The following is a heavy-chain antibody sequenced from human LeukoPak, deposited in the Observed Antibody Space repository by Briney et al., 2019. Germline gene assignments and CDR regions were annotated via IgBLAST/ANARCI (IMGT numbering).Heavy chain of an antibody. CDR1: GFTFSSYG. Sequence: GGSLRLSCAASGFTFSSYGMHWVRQSPGKGLEWVAFIRSDGSNKYYADSVKGRFTISRDNSKHTLYLQMNSLKTEDTAVYYCTTKSGYYKYYFDYWGQGTLVTVSS. D-gene: IGHD3-22*01. V-gene: IGHV3-30*02. J-gene: IGHJ4*02. CDR2: IRSDGSNK. CDR3: TTKSGYYKYYFDY.